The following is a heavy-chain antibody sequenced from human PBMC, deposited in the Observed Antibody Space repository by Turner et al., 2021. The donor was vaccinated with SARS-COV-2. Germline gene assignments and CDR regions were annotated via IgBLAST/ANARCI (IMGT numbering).Heavy chain of an antibody. V-gene: IGHV1-2*02. CDR2: INPNSGGT. CDR1: GYTCTDYY. CDR3: AKVVLQGIPNFDY. D-gene: IGHD6-13*01. Sequence: QVQLVQSGAAVKKLAPAVKFACKTSGYTCTDYYVHWVRQGPGQGVEWMGWINPNSGGTNYAMKFQSMVTMTSNTSITTAYMALSSLRSDDTAVYYCAKVVLQGIPNFDYWGQGTLVTVSS. J-gene: IGHJ4*02.